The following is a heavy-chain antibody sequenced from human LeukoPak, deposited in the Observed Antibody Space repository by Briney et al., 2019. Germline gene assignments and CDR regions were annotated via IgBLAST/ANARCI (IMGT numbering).Heavy chain of an antibody. D-gene: IGHD3-22*01. CDR2: ISSSGSTI. CDR3: ARIYDSSGYYYEDYFDY. CDR1: GFTFSDYY. J-gene: IGHJ4*02. Sequence: AGSLRPSCAASGFTFSDYYMSWIRQAPGKGLEWVSYISSSGSTIYYADSVKGRFTISRDNAKNSLYLQMNSLRAEDTAVYYCARIYDSSGYYYEDYFDYWGQGTLVTVSS. V-gene: IGHV3-11*01.